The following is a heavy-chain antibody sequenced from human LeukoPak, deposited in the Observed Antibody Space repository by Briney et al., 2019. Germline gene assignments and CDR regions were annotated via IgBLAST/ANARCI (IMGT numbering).Heavy chain of an antibody. J-gene: IGHJ4*02. CDR2: ISYDGSNK. V-gene: IGHV3-30-3*01. CDR3: ARDVAPMVLTFFDY. Sequence: PGRSLRLSCAASGFTFSSYAMHWVRQAPGKGLEWVAVISYDGSNKYYADSVKGRFTISRDNSKNTLYLQMNSLRAEDTAVYYCARDVAPMVLTFFDYWGQGTLVTVSS. CDR1: GFTFSSYA. D-gene: IGHD4/OR15-4a*01.